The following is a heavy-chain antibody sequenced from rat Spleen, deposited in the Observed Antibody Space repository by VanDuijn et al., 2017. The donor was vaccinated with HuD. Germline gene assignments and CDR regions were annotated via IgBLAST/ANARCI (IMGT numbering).Heavy chain of an antibody. J-gene: IGHJ4*01. Sequence: QIQLKESGPGLVQPSQTLSLTCTVSGLSLTSNSISWIRQPPGKGLEWMGVIWTGGTTDYSSALKSRLSISRDTSKSQVFLKMNSLQTDDTAIYFCTRSYYDGTYYYDYVMDAWGQGASVTVSS. D-gene: IGHD1-12*02. V-gene: IGHV2-47*01. CDR1: GLSLTSNS. CDR2: IWTGGTT. CDR3: TRSYYDGTYYYDYVMDA.